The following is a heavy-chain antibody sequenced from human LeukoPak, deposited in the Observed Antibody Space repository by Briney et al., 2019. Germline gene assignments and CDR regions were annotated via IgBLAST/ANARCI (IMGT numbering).Heavy chain of an antibody. Sequence: SVKVSCKATGGTFSSYAISWVRQAPGQGLEWMGGIIPIFGTANYAQKFQGRVTITADESTSTAYMELSSLRSEDTAVYYCARGTRLGQYYFDYWGQGTLVTVSS. V-gene: IGHV1-69*01. J-gene: IGHJ4*02. D-gene: IGHD6-25*01. CDR3: ARGTRLGQYYFDY. CDR1: GGTFSSYA. CDR2: IIPIFGTA.